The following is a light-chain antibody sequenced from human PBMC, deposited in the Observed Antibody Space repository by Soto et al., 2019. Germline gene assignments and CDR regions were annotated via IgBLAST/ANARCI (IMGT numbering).Light chain of an antibody. CDR1: QGISRW. J-gene: IGKJ2*01. CDR2: AAS. Sequence: DLQMTQSPSSVSASVGDRVTITCRASQGISRWLAWYQQKPGKAPKLLIYAASSLQSGVPSRFSGSGSGTDFTLTISSLQPADFATYYCQQANSFPHTFGQGTKLEIK. V-gene: IGKV1-12*01. CDR3: QQANSFPHT.